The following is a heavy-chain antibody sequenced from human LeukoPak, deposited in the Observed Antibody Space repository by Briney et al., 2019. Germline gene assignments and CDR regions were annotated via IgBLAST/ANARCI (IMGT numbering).Heavy chain of an antibody. CDR3: ARGGYDFWSGYYTLTNYYYYYMDV. D-gene: IGHD3-3*01. CDR2: ISSSSSTI. Sequence: GGSLRLSCAASGFTFSSYSMNWVRQAPGKGLEWVSYISSSSSTIYYADSVKGRFTISRDNAKNSLYLQMNSLRAEDTAVYYCARGGYDFWSGYYTLTNYYYYYMDVWGKGTTVTVSS. CDR1: GFTFSSYS. V-gene: IGHV3-48*01. J-gene: IGHJ6*03.